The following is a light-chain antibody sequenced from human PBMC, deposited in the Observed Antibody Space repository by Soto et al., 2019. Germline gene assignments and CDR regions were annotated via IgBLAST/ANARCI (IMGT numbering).Light chain of an antibody. CDR1: QGISSY. V-gene: IGKV1-8*01. CDR3: QQNDNLPPT. CDR2: AAS. J-gene: IGKJ2*01. Sequence: AIRMTQSPSSFSASTGDRVTITCRASQGISSYLAWYQQKPGKAPKLLIYAASTLQSGVPSRFSGSGSGTDFTPTISSLQPEDIATYYCQQNDNLPPTFGQGTKLEIK.